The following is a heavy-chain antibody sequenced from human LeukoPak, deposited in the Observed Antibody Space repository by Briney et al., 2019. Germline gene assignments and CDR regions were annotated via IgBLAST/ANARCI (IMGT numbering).Heavy chain of an antibody. V-gene: IGHV4-59*01. CDR3: AREGDSSGYYFSY. CDR2: IYYSGST. D-gene: IGHD3-22*01. Sequence: PSETLSLTCTVSGGSISSYYWSWIRQPPGKGLEWIGYIYYSGSTNYNPSLKSRVTISVDTSKNQFSLKLSSVIAADTAVYYCAREGDSSGYYFSYWGQGTLVTVSS. J-gene: IGHJ4*02. CDR1: GGSISSYY.